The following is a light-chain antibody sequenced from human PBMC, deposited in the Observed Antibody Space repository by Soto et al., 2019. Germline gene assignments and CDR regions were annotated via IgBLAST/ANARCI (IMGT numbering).Light chain of an antibody. Sequence: DIQMTQSPSTLYGSIGDRVTITCRASQSISSWLAWYQQKPGKAPKLQIYKASSLESGGPSRFSGSGSGTEFTLTISSLQPDDFASYYCQQYNSYSRNTFGQGTKLEIK. CDR1: QSISSW. V-gene: IGKV1-5*03. CDR2: KAS. J-gene: IGKJ2*01. CDR3: QQYNSYSRNT.